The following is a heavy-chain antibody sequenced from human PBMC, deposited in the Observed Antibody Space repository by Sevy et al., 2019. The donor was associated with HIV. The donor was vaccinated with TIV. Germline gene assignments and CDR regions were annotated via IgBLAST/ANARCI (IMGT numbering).Heavy chain of an antibody. D-gene: IGHD2-8*01. CDR2: VYYSGRA. CDR1: GGSNSRRTDY. Sequence: SETLSLTCTVSGGSNSRRTDYRAWFRQTPGKGLEWIGTVYYSGRAHYNRSLRSRVTISVDSPESQFSLTMTSVTAADTAVYYCARAGDSSALRGGYQYAIGVWGQGTPVTVSS. CDR3: ARAGDSSALRGGYQYAIGV. V-gene: IGHV4-39*01. J-gene: IGHJ4*01.